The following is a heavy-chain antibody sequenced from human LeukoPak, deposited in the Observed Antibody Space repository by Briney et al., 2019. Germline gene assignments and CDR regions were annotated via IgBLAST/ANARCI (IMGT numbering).Heavy chain of an antibody. Sequence: PGGSLRLSCAVSGLTFSNFKMNWVRQAPGKGLEWVSYISDSGRTTFHADSVKGRFTISRDNSKNTLYLQMNSLRAEDTAVYYCARLFSDLHPFDYWGQGTLVTVSS. J-gene: IGHJ4*02. CDR3: ARLFSDLHPFDY. D-gene: IGHD3-10*02. CDR2: ISDSGRTT. CDR1: GLTFSNFK. V-gene: IGHV3-48*01.